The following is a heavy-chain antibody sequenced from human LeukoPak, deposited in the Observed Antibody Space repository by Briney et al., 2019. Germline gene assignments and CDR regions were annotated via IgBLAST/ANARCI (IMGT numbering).Heavy chain of an antibody. V-gene: IGHV1-69*13. CDR1: GGTFSSYA. CDR3: ASRSRTHYVRFAY. J-gene: IGHJ4*02. D-gene: IGHD3-16*01. CDR2: IIPIFGTA. Sequence: GASVKVSCKASGGTFSSYAISWVRQAPGQGLEWMGGIIPIFGTANYAQKFQGRVTITADESTSTAYMELSSLRSEDTAVYYCASRSRTHYVRFAYWGQGTLVTVSS.